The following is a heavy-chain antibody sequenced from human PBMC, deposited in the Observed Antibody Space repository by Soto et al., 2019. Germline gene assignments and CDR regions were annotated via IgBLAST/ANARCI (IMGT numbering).Heavy chain of an antibody. V-gene: IGHV3-30-3*01. CDR2: ISYDGSTK. D-gene: IGHD3-22*01. CDR3: ARGPHYYDTSALGPNTDY. J-gene: IGHJ4*02. Sequence: GGSLRLSCAASGFTYSTYTMHWVRQAPGKGLEWVAVISYDGSTKYYADSVKGRFTASRDNSKNTLYLQMNSLRADDTAVYYCARGPHYYDTSALGPNTDYWGQGTLVTVSS. CDR1: GFTYSTYT.